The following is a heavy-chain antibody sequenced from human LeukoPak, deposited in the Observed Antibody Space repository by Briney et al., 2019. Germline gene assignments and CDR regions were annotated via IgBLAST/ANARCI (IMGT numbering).Heavy chain of an antibody. J-gene: IGHJ3*02. CDR3: AKDRAPLVNYYDSSGYPDAFDI. CDR2: ISWNSGSI. V-gene: IGHV3-9*01. D-gene: IGHD3-22*01. CDR1: GFTFDDYA. Sequence: PGRSLRLSCAASGFTFDDYAMHWVRQAPGKGLEWVSGISWNSGSIGYADSVKGRFTISRDNAKNSLYLQMNSLRAEDTALYYCAKDRAPLVNYYDSSGYPDAFDIWGQGTMVTVSS.